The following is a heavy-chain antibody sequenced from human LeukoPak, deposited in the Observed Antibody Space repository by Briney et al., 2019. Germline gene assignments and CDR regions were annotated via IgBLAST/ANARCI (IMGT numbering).Heavy chain of an antibody. CDR3: ARGGGSTPSPYDY. D-gene: IGHD2-15*01. V-gene: IGHV3-7*01. Sequence: GGSLRLSCAASGFTFSRHWMSWIRQAPGKGLEWVANIKEDGSEKYYVDDVKGRFTISRDNAKNSLFLQMNSLRAEDTAVYYCARGGGSTPSPYDYWGQGTLVTVSS. CDR2: IKEDGSEK. CDR1: GFTFSRHW. J-gene: IGHJ4*02.